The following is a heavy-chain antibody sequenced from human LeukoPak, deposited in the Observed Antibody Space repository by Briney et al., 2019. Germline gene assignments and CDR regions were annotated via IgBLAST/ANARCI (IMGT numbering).Heavy chain of an antibody. D-gene: IGHD3-10*01. CDR2: ISSGSSYI. V-gene: IGHV3-21*01. Sequence: GGSLRLSCAASGFTFSTYSMNWVRQAPGKGLEWVSSISSGSSYIYCADSVKGRFTISRGNAKNSLYLQMNSLRAEDTAVYYCARAYGSGSYYKGSDYWGQGTLVTVSS. CDR1: GFTFSTYS. CDR3: ARAYGSGSYYKGSDY. J-gene: IGHJ4*02.